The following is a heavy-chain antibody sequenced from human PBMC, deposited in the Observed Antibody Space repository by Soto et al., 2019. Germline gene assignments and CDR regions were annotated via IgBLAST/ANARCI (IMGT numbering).Heavy chain of an antibody. CDR1: GYPFSKYG. V-gene: IGHV1-18*04. CDR2: IKPDNGDT. J-gene: IGHJ5*02. CDR3: ATSYDSGFDP. Sequence: QLQLVQSGAEVERPGASVRVSCKAYGYPFSKYGISWIRQAPGQGLEWMGWIKPDNGDTNYAQKFQGRVTMTTVTSSTTAYMELRSLRSDDTAVYSCATSYDSGFDPWCQGTLVSVSS. D-gene: IGHD5-12*01.